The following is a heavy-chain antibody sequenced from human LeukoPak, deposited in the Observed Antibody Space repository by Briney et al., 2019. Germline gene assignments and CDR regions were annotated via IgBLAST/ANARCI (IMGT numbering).Heavy chain of an antibody. CDR3: ARASSGTYYTFDY. CDR2: IYSSGST. D-gene: IGHD3-10*01. V-gene: IGHV4-4*07. J-gene: IGHJ4*02. CDR1: GGXISSYY. Sequence: SDTLSLTCTVSGGXISSYYCSWIRQPAGKGLEWIGGIYSSGSTNYNPSLKSRVTMSVDTSKNQFSLRLSSVTAVDTAVYYCARASSGTYYTFDYWGQGTLVTVSS.